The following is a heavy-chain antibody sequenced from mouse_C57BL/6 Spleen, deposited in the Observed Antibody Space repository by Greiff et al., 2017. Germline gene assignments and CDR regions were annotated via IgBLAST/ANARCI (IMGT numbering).Heavy chain of an antibody. CDR1: GFTFSDYG. CDR3: ARGHSPGYAMDY. CDR2: ISSGSSTI. Sequence: EVKLMESGGGLVKPGGSLKLSCAASGFTFSDYGMHWVRQAPEKGLEWVAYISSGSSTIYYADTVKGRFTISRDNAKSTLFLQMTSLRSEDTAMYYCARGHSPGYAMDYWGQGTSVTVSS. D-gene: IGHD2-12*01. V-gene: IGHV5-17*01. J-gene: IGHJ4*01.